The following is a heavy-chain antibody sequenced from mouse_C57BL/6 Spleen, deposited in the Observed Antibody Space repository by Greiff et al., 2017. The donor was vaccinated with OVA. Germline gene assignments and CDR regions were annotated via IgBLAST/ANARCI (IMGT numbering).Heavy chain of an antibody. CDR1: GYSITSGYY. J-gene: IGHJ3*01. V-gene: IGHV3-6*01. CDR3: AREDGYSGTY. D-gene: IGHD2-14*01. CDR2: ISYDGSN. Sequence: LEESGPGLVKPSQSLSLTCSVTGYSITSGYYWNWIRQFPGNKLEWMGYISYDGSNNYNPSLKNRISITRDTSKNQFFLKLNSVTTEDTATYYCAREDGYSGTYWGQGTLVTVSA.